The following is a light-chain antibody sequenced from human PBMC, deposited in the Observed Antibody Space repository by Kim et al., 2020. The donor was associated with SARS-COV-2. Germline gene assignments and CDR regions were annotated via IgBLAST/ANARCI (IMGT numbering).Light chain of an antibody. J-gene: IGLJ3*02. CDR2: DVS. CDR3: SSYTSSRTWV. Sequence: GQSITISCTGTSSDVGGYNYVSWYQQHPGKAPNLMLFDVSQRPSGVSNRFSGSKSGNTASLTISGLQAEDEADYHCSSYTSSRTWVFGGGTKLTVL. V-gene: IGLV2-14*04. CDR1: SSDVGGYNY.